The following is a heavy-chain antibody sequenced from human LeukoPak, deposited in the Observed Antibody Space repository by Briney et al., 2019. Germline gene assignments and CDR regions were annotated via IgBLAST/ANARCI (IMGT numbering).Heavy chain of an antibody. J-gene: IGHJ4*02. CDR1: GGSISSGSYY. D-gene: IGHD6-19*01. Sequence: PSETLSLTCTVSGGSISSGSYYWSWIRQPAGKGLEWIGRIYTSGSTNYNPSLKSRVTISVDTSKNQFSLKLSSVTAADTAVYYCARHPVAGPFDYWGQGTLVTVSS. CDR2: IYTSGST. CDR3: ARHPVAGPFDY. V-gene: IGHV4-61*02.